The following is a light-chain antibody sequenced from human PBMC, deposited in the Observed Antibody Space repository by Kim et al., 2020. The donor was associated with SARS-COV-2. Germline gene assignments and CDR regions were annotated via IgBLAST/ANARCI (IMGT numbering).Light chain of an antibody. J-gene: IGKJ5*01. V-gene: IGKV3D-15*01. CDR3: QQYNSWPPIN. Sequence: SPGEGAPLFCRASQSLGSSLAWYQQKPGLPPRLLIYDASTRATGIPARFSGSGSGTEFTLTISSLQSEDFAVYFCQQYNSWPPINFGPGTRLEIK. CDR1: QSLGSS. CDR2: DAS.